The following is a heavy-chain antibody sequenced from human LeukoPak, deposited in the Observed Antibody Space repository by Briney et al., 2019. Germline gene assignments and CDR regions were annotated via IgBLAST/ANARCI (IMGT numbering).Heavy chain of an antibody. CDR2: FDPEDGET. CDR3: ATVGYCSSTSCSNKDYYYYMDV. D-gene: IGHD2-2*03. Sequence: GASVKVSCKASGYTFTAYSMHWVRQAPGKGLEWMGGFDPEDGETIYAQKFQGRVTMTEDTSTDTAYMELSSLRSEDTAVYYCATVGYCSSTSCSNKDYYYYMDVWGKGTTVTVSS. J-gene: IGHJ6*03. CDR1: GYTFTAYS. V-gene: IGHV1-24*01.